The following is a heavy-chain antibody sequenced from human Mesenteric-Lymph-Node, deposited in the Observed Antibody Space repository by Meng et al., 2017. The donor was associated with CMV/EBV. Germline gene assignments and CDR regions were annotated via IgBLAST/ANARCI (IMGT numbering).Heavy chain of an antibody. Sequence: GSLRLSCAVYGGSFSLYYWSWVRQPPGKGLEWIGETNDSGGTTYCPSLKSRVTISALTSKNQFSLKLSSVTAADTAVYYCARDLELGYWGQGTLVTVSS. V-gene: IGHV4-34*01. CDR2: TNDSGGT. J-gene: IGHJ4*02. D-gene: IGHD3-3*01. CDR3: ARDLELGY. CDR1: GGSFSLYY.